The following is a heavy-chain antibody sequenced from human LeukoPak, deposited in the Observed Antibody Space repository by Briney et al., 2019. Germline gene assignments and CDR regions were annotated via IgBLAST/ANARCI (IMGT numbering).Heavy chain of an antibody. J-gene: IGHJ4*02. CDR2: ISAYNGNT. Sequence: EASVKVSCTASGYTFTSYGISWVRQAPGQGLEWMGWISAYNGNTNYAQKLQGRVTMTTDPSTSTAYMELRSLRSDDTAVYYCARDKKSYYYGSGRNHFDYWGQGTLVTVSS. CDR3: ARDKKSYYYGSGRNHFDY. V-gene: IGHV1-18*01. D-gene: IGHD3-10*01. CDR1: GYTFTSYG.